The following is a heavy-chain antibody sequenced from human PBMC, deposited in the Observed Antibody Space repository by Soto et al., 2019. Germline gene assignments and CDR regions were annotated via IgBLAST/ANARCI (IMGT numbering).Heavy chain of an antibody. D-gene: IGHD2-2*01. CDR2: TYYRSKWYN. CDR1: GDSVSSNSAA. CDR3: SRVKSVPAAMLNYYYYGMDV. V-gene: IGHV6-1*01. J-gene: IGHJ6*02. Sequence: SQTLSLTCAISGDSVSSNSAAWNWIRQSPSRGLEWLGRTYYRSKWYNDYAVSVKSRITINPDTSKNQFSLQLNSVTPKDTDVYYCSRVKSVPAAMLNYYYYGMDVWGQGTTVTVSS.